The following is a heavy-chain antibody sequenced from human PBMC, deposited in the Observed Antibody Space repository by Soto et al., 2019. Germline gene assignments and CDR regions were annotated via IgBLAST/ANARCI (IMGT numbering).Heavy chain of an antibody. J-gene: IGHJ4*02. CDR3: ARFLEWLPLDY. V-gene: IGHV1-3*01. Sequence: ASVKVSCKASGYTFTSYAMHWVRQAPGQRLEWMGWINAGNGNTKYSQKFQGRVTITRDTSAGTAYMELSSLRSEDTAVYHCARFLEWLPLDYWGQGTLVTVSS. D-gene: IGHD3-3*01. CDR2: INAGNGNT. CDR1: GYTFTSYA.